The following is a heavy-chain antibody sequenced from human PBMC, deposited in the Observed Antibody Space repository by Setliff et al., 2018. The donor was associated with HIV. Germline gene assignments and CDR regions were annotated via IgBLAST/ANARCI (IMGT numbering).Heavy chain of an antibody. D-gene: IGHD3-22*01. V-gene: IGHV3-7*01. J-gene: IGHJ4*02. CDR1: TFTLSNYW. Sequence: PGGSLRLSCTAFTFTLSNYWMVWVRQAPGKGLEWVVKTNRDGSQAYYMDSVKGRFTISRDNAKNMLYLQMNSLSADDTAVYYCVRGSGYYYFDNWGQGAMVTVSS. CDR3: VRGSGYYYFDN. CDR2: TNRDGSQA.